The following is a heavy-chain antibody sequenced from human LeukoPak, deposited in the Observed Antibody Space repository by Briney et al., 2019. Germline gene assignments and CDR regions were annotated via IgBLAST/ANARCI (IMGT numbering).Heavy chain of an antibody. J-gene: IGHJ4*02. CDR2: ISSSSSYI. CDR1: GFTFSSYS. CDR3: AREGIYYDSSYFDY. V-gene: IGHV3-21*01. D-gene: IGHD3-22*01. Sequence: PGGSLRLSCAASGFTFSSYSMNWVRQAPGKGLEWVSSISSSSSYIYYADSVKGRFTISRDNAKNSLYLQMNSLRAEDTAVYYCAREGIYYDSSYFDYGGQGTLVTVSS.